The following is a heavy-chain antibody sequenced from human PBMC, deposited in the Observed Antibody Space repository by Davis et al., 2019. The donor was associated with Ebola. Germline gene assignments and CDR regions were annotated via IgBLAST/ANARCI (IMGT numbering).Heavy chain of an antibody. CDR3: ARVGNYYYYMDV. CDR1: GFTFSSYS. J-gene: IGHJ6*03. CDR2: ISSSSSYI. Sequence: GESLKISCAASGFTFSSYSMSWVRQAPGKGLEWVSSISSSSSYIYYADSVKGRFTFSRDNAKHSLYLQMNSLRVEDTAVYYCARVGNYYYYMDVWGKGTTVTVSS. V-gene: IGHV3-21*01. D-gene: IGHD7-27*01.